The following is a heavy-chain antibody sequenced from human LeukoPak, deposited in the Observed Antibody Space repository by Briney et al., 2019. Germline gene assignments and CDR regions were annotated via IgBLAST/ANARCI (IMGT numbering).Heavy chain of an antibody. CDR1: GLTFSSYG. D-gene: IGHD4-17*01. V-gene: IGHV3-30*18. Sequence: PGGSLRLSCAASGLTFSSYGMHWVRQAPGKGLEWVAVISYDGSNKYYADSVKGRFTISRDNSKNTLYLQMNSLRAEDTAVYYCAKSTVTTWARGPFDYWGQGTLVTVSS. CDR3: AKSTVTTWARGPFDY. J-gene: IGHJ4*02. CDR2: ISYDGSNK.